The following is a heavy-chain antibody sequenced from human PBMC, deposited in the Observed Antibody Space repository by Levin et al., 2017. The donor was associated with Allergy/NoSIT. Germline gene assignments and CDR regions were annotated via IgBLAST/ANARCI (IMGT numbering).Heavy chain of an antibody. V-gene: IGHV5-51*01. CDR3: ARHGKTSLRFDAFDI. Sequence: KVSCKGSGYTFTSHWIGWVRQMPGKGLEWMGIIYPSDSDTRYSPSFQGQVTISADKSLSTAYLQWSSLKASDTAIYYCARHGKTSLRFDAFDIWGQGTMVTVSS. J-gene: IGHJ3*02. CDR2: IYPSDSDT. CDR1: GYTFTSHW.